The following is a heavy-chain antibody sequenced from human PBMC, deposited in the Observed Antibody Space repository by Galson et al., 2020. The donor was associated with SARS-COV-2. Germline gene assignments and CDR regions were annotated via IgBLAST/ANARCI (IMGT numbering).Heavy chain of an antibody. CDR2: VHHGGST. D-gene: IGHD2-21*02. Sequence: ASETLSLTCSVSGGDIFISSNYCAWIRQPPGKGLEWIGDVHHGGSTSYNPSLQRLVVVSVDTSKNQFSLHLSAVTAADTAVYFCARATGALVTRPLYFDTWGQGTLVTVDS. J-gene: IGHJ4*02. CDR1: GGDIFISSNY. CDR3: ARATGALVTRPLYFDT. V-gene: IGHV4-39*07.